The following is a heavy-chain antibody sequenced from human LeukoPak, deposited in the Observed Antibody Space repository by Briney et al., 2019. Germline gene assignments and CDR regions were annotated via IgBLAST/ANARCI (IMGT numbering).Heavy chain of an antibody. J-gene: IGHJ4*02. Sequence: SETLSLTCTVSGGSISSSSYYWGWIRQPPGKGLEWIGSIYYSGSTYYNPSLKSRVTISVDTSENQFSLKLSSVTAADTAVYYCARHEGYSYGHFEYWGQGTLVTVSS. CDR3: ARHEGYSYGHFEY. CDR1: GGSISSSSYY. D-gene: IGHD5-18*01. V-gene: IGHV4-39*01. CDR2: IYYSGST.